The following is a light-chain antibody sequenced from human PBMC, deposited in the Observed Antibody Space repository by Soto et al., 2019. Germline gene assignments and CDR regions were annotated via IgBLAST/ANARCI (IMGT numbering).Light chain of an antibody. CDR1: SSNIGNNY. CDR3: GTWDSSLSVHV. J-gene: IGLJ1*01. Sequence: QSVLTQPPSVSAAPGQKVTISCSGTSSNIGNNYVSWYQQLPGTAPKLLIYDNNKRPSGIPDRFSGSKSGTSATLRITGLQTGDEADYYCGTWDSSLSVHVFGTGTKVTVL. V-gene: IGLV1-51*01. CDR2: DNN.